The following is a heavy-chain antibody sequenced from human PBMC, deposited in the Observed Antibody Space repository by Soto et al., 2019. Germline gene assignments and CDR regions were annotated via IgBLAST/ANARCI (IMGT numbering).Heavy chain of an antibody. J-gene: IGHJ2*01. V-gene: IGHV1-18*01. D-gene: IGHD4-17*01. CDR3: ARRATVTTSGDWYFDL. CDR1: GYTFTSYG. Sequence: QVQLVPSGAEVKKPWASVKVSCQASGYTFTSYGISWVRQAPGQGLEWMGWISAYNGNTNYAQKLQGRVTMTTDTSTSTAYMELRSMRSDDTAVYSCARRATVTTSGDWYFDLWGRGTMVTVSS. CDR2: ISAYNGNT.